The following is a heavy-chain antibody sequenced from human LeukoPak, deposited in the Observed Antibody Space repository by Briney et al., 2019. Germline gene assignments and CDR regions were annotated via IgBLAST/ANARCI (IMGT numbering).Heavy chain of an antibody. Sequence: GGSLRLSCAASGFTFSSYWMSWVRQAPGKGLKWVANIKQDGSEKYYVDSVKGRFTISRDNAKNSLYLQMNSLRAEDTAVYYCARYIVQDAFDIWGQGTMVTVSS. D-gene: IGHD2/OR15-2a*01. J-gene: IGHJ3*02. CDR3: ARYIVQDAFDI. CDR1: GFTFSSYW. V-gene: IGHV3-7*01. CDR2: IKQDGSEK.